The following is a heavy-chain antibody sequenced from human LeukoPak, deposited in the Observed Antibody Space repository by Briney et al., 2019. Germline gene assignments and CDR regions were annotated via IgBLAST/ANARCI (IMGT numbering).Heavy chain of an antibody. CDR2: IYYSGST. V-gene: IGHV4-39*01. J-gene: IGHJ4*02. CDR3: ARHYSGYSYGYPFDY. CDR1: GGSISSSSYY. D-gene: IGHD5-18*01. Sequence: SETLSLTCTVSGGSISSSSYYWGWIRQPPGKGLEWIGSIYYSGSTYYNPSLKGRVTISVDTSKNQFSLKLSSVTAADTAVYYCARHYSGYSYGYPFDYWGQGTLVTVSS.